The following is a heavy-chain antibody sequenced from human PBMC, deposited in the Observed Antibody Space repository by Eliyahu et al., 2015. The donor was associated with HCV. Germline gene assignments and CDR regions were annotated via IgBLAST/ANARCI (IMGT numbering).Heavy chain of an antibody. CDR3: ARDHHNSGYYMF. V-gene: IGHV3-66*01. D-gene: IGHD3-22*01. CDR1: GFSVSSNY. CDR2: IYSGDST. Sequence: EVQLVESGGGLVQPGGSLRLSCAASGFSVSSNYMSWVRQAPGKGLEWVSLIYSGDSTFYADSVKGRFTISRDSFMNTLYLQMDSLRAEDTAVYYCARDHHNSGYYMFWGQGTLVTVSS. J-gene: IGHJ4*02.